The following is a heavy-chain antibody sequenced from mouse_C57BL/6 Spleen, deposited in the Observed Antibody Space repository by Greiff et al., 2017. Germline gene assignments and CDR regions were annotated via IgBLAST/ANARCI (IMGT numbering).Heavy chain of an antibody. D-gene: IGHD1-1*01. J-gene: IGHJ2*01. V-gene: IGHV1-19*01. CDR3: ARRGFITTVVAPLDY. Sequence: VQLQESGPVLVKPGASVKMSCKASGYTFTDYYMNWVKQSHGKSLEWIGVINPYNGGTSYNQKFKGKATLTVDKSSSTAYMELNSLTSEDSAVYYCARRGFITTVVAPLDYWGQGTTLTVSS. CDR2: INPYNGGT. CDR1: GYTFTDYY.